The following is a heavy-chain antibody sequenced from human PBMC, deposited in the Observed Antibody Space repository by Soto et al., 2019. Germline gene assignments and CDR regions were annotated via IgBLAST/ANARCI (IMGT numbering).Heavy chain of an antibody. V-gene: IGHV4-31*03. J-gene: IGHJ4*02. CDR3: ARSLSVRLVLAY. D-gene: IGHD3-9*01. CDR1: GGSISSGGYY. Sequence: TLSLTCTVSGGSISSGGYYWSWIRQHPGKGLEWIGYIYYSGSTYYNPSLKSRVTISVDTSKNQFSLKLSSVTAADTAVYYCARSLSVRLVLAYWAQVTLVPVSS. CDR2: IYYSGST.